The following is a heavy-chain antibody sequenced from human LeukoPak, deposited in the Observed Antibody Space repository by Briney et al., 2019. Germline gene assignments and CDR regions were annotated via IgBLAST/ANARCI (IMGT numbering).Heavy chain of an antibody. CDR1: GYTFTGYY. CDR3: ARPYYYDSSGVDY. D-gene: IGHD3-22*01. V-gene: IGHV1-2*02. Sequence: GASVKVSCKASGYTFTGYYMHWVRQAPGQGLEWMGWINPNSGGTNYAQKFQGRVTMTRDTFISTAYMELSRLRSDDTAVYYCARPYYYDSSGVDYWGQGTLVTVSS. CDR2: INPNSGGT. J-gene: IGHJ4*02.